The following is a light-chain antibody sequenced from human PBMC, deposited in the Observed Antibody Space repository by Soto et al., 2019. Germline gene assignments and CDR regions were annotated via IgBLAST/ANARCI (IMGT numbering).Light chain of an antibody. CDR2: GNS. Sequence: QSVLTQPPSVSGAPGQRVTISCTGSSSNIGAGYDVHWYQQLPATAPKLLIYGNSNRPSGVPDRFSGSKSGTSASLAITGLQAEDEADYYCQSSDSSLSGSLFGGGTKLTVL. J-gene: IGLJ2*01. CDR3: QSSDSSLSGSL. CDR1: SSNIGAGYD. V-gene: IGLV1-40*01.